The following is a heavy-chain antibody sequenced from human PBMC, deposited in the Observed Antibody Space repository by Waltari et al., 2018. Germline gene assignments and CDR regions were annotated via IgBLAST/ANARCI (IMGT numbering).Heavy chain of an antibody. CDR3: ARAGEGPYYYYGMDV. CDR1: GGTFSSYA. Sequence: QVQLVQSGAEVKKPGSSVKVSCKASGGTFSSYAISWVRQAPGQGLEWMGRILPILGKANYAQKFQGRVTITADKSTSTAYMELSSLRSEDTAVYYCARAGEGPYYYYGMDVWGQGTTVTVSS. CDR2: ILPILGKA. V-gene: IGHV1-69*04. J-gene: IGHJ6*02.